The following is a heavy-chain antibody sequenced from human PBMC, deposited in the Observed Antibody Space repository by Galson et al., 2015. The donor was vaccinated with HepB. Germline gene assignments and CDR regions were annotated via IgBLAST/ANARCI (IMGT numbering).Heavy chain of an antibody. Sequence: CAISGDSVSSNSAAWNWIRQSPSRGLEWLGRTYYRSKWYNDYAVSVKSRITINPDTSKNQFSLQLNSVTPEDTAVYYCARDKGIAAAAKRTRDAFDIWGQGTMVTVSS. J-gene: IGHJ3*02. CDR2: TYYRSKWYN. CDR3: ARDKGIAAAAKRTRDAFDI. D-gene: IGHD6-13*01. CDR1: GDSVSSNSAA. V-gene: IGHV6-1*01.